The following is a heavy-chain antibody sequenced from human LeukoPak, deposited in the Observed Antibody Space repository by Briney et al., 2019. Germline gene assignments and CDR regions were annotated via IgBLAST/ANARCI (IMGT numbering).Heavy chain of an antibody. J-gene: IGHJ4*02. V-gene: IGHV1-58*01. D-gene: IGHD1-1*01. CDR2: IVVGSGNT. Sequence: TSVKVSCKASGFTFTSSAVQWVRQPRGQGLEWIGWIVVGSGNTNYAQKFQERVTINRDMSTSTAYMELSSLRSEDTAVYYCATDDVTTGTKTALGYWGQGTLVSASS. CDR1: GFTFTSSA. CDR3: ATDDVTTGTKTALGY.